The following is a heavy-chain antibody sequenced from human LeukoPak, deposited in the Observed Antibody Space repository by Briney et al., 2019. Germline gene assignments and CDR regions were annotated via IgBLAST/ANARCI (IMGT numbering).Heavy chain of an antibody. CDR2: ISSSSSYI. CDR1: GFTFSSYS. V-gene: IGHV3-21*01. J-gene: IGHJ3*02. Sequence: NPGGSLRLSCAASGFTFSSYSMNWVRQAPGKGLEWVSSISSSSSYIYYADSVKGRFTISRDNAKNSLYLQMNSLRAEDTAVYYCATRDYYDSSGYPDAFDIWGQGTMVTVSS. CDR3: ATRDYYDSSGYPDAFDI. D-gene: IGHD3-22*01.